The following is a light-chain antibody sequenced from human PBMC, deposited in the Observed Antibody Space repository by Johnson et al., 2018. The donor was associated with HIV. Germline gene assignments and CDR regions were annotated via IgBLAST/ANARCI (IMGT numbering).Light chain of an antibody. CDR1: NSNIGSNT. CDR2: TNN. CDR3: GTWDSSLSGV. J-gene: IGLJ1*01. V-gene: IGLV1-44*01. Sequence: QSVLTQSPSASGTPGQRVTISCSGSNSNIGSNTVNWYQQLPGTAPKLLIYTNNQRPSGVPDRFSGSKSGTSATLGITGLQTGDEADYYCGTWDSSLSGVFGTGTKVTVL.